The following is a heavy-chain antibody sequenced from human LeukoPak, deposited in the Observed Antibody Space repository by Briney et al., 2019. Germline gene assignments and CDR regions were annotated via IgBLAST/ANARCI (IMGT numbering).Heavy chain of an antibody. CDR3: ARDPHYYGSGTPGYFDY. V-gene: IGHV3-7*01. D-gene: IGHD3-10*01. J-gene: IGHJ4*02. Sequence: GGSLRLSCAASGFTFSSFWMSWVRQAPGKGLEWVANIKQDGSEKYYVDSVKGRFTISRDNAKNSLYLQMNSLRAEDTAVYYCARDPHYYGSGTPGYFDYWGQGTLVTVSS. CDR2: IKQDGSEK. CDR1: GFTFSSFW.